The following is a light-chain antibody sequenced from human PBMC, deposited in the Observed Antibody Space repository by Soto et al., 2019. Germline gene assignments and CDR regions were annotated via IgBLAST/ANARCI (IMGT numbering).Light chain of an antibody. Sequence: QSVLTQPASVSGSPGQSITISCTGTSSDVGGYNYVSWYQQHPGKAPKLMIYDVSNRPSGVSNRFSGSKSGHTASLTISGLQAVFLVVWYRRRYTLSTTPVCGTG. CDR1: SSDVGGYNY. CDR3: RRYTLSTTPV. CDR2: DVS. J-gene: IGLJ1*01. V-gene: IGLV2-14*01.